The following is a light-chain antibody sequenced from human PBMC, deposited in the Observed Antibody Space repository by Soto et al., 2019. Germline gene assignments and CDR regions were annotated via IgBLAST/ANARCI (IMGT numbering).Light chain of an antibody. CDR3: QQLNSYPLT. V-gene: IGKV1-9*01. CDR2: AAS. Sequence: DIQLTQSPSFLSASVGDIVTITCRASQGISSYLAWYQQKPGKAPKLLIYAASTLQSGVPSRFSGSGSGTEFTLTISSLQHEDFATYYCQQLNSYPLTFGGGTKVEIK. CDR1: QGISSY. J-gene: IGKJ4*01.